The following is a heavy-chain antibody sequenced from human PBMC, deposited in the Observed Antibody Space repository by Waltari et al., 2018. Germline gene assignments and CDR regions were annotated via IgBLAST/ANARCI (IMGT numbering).Heavy chain of an antibody. V-gene: IGHV1-3*01. J-gene: IGHJ4*02. Sequence: QVQLVQSGAEVKKPGASVKVSCKASGYTFTSYAMHWVRQAPGQRLEWMGWINAGNGNTKYSQKFQGRVTITRDTSASTAYMELSSLRSEDTAVYYCARDRLRNYYGSGSYSLDYWGQGTLVTVSS. CDR2: INAGNGNT. D-gene: IGHD3-10*01. CDR3: ARDRLRNYYGSGSYSLDY. CDR1: GYTFTSYA.